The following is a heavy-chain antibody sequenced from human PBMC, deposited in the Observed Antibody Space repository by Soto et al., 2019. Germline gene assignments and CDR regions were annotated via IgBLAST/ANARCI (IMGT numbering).Heavy chain of an antibody. CDR1: GYXFTSDL. CDR2: IYPGYSDT. CDR3: ATHGPGPIIVGPTGDALDI. Sequence: XLESSCKCSGYXFTSDLVVWVRHMPGKGLECMGIIYPGYSDTRYSPSFQVQVTISSDKSISTAYLQGSSLKSSYTAIYYWATHGPGPIIVGPTGDALDIWGQGNMGTVSS. J-gene: IGHJ3*02. V-gene: IGHV5-51*01. D-gene: IGHD1-26*01.